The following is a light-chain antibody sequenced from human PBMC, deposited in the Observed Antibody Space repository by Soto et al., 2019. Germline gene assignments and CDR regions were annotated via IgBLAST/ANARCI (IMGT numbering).Light chain of an antibody. CDR1: RSVTNNY. J-gene: IGKJ5*01. CDR3: QQHGSSPIT. V-gene: IGKV3-20*01. CDR2: GAS. Sequence: EIVLTQSPGTLSFFPGERATLCCRGSRSVTNNYLAWHQQKPGQTPRLLIYGASSRATGIPDRFSGSGSGTDFTLTISRLEPEDFAVYYCQQHGSSPITFGQGTRLEIK.